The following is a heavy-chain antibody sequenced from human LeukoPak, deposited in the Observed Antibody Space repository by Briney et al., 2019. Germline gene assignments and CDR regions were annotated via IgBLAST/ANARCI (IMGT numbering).Heavy chain of an antibody. CDR1: GGSISSGGYY. V-gene: IGHV4-30-2*01. J-gene: IGHJ4*02. CDR2: IYHSGST. Sequence: SETLSLTCTVSGGSISSGGYYWSWIRQPPGKGLEWIGYIYHSGSTYYNPSLKSRVTISVDRSKNQFSLKLSSVTAADTAVYYCARTIFRIPYFDYWGQGTLVTVSS. D-gene: IGHD3-3*01. CDR3: ARTIFRIPYFDY.